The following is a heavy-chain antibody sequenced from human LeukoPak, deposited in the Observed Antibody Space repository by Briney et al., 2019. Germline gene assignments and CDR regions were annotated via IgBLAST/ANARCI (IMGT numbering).Heavy chain of an antibody. J-gene: IGHJ4*02. CDR2: IYSGGST. CDR1: GFTVSSSY. CDR3: TRGGHYSDTSGYYYAFDY. D-gene: IGHD3-22*01. Sequence: GGSLRLSCAASGFTVSSSYMSWVRQAPGKGLEWVSIIYSGGSTYCADSVEGRFTISRVNFKNTLYLQMNSLRAEDTAVYYCTRGGHYSDTSGYYYAFDYWGQGTLVTVSS. V-gene: IGHV3-66*01.